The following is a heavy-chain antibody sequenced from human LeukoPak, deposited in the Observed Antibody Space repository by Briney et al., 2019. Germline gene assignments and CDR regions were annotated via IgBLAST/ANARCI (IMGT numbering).Heavy chain of an antibody. V-gene: IGHV3-48*03. CDR2: ISSSGKSI. CDR1: EFGFSIYE. D-gene: IGHD2/OR15-2a*01. J-gene: IGHJ5*01. Sequence: GGSLRLSCAASEFGFSIYEMNCVCQTPEKGLECRSYISSSGKSIYYADSVKGRFTISRDNAKNSVYLQMNSVRVQDTPVYYCARGGCGASTNWFDSWGQGTLVTVSS. CDR3: ARGGCGASTNWFDS.